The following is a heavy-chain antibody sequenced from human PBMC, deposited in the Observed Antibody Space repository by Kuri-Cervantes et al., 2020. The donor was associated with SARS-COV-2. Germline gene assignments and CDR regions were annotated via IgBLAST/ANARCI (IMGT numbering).Heavy chain of an antibody. V-gene: IGHV3-30*03. CDR3: AINLEKWELLLGVLNFDY. CDR1: GFTFSSYG. CDR2: ISYDGNDK. J-gene: IGHJ4*02. D-gene: IGHD1-26*01. Sequence: GESLKISCAASGFTFSSYGMHWVRQAPGKGLEWVAVISYDGNDKYYADSVKGRFTISRDNSKNTLYLQMNSLRAEDTAVYYCAINLEKWELLLGVLNFDYWGQGTLVTVSS.